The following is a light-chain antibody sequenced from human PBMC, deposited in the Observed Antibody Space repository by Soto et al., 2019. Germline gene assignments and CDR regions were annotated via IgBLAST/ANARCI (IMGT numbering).Light chain of an antibody. J-gene: IGLJ1*01. CDR1: SSYVGGYNY. CDR2: DVS. Sequence: SVLTQPASVSGAPGEAVTISCTGTSSYVGGYNYVSWYQQHPGKAPKLMIYDVSNRPSGVSNRFSGSKSGNTASLTISGLQAEDEADYYCSSYTSSRTYVFGTGTKVTVL. V-gene: IGLV2-14*01. CDR3: SSYTSSRTYV.